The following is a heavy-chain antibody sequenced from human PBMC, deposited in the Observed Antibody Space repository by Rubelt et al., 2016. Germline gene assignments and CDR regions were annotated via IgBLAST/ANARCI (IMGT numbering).Heavy chain of an antibody. V-gene: IGHV3-74*01. CDR1: GFTFSNYW. CDR2: VNSDGSTM. Sequence: EVQLVESGGGLVQPGGSLRLSCAASGFTFSNYWMHWVRQAPGKGLVWVSQVNSDGSTMSYADSVKGRFTISGDKAKNTLYLQMNSLRAEDTAVYYCASDGYSWDYWGQGALVTVSS. CDR3: ASDGYSWDY. J-gene: IGHJ4*02. D-gene: IGHD5-24*01.